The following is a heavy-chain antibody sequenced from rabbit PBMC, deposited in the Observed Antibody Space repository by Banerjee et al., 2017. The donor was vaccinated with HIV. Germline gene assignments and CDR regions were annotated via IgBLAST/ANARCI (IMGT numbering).Heavy chain of an antibody. Sequence: QLKETGGGLVQPGGSLTLSCKASGFDFSSYYMSWVRQAPGKGLEWIGIIYAGKGSTDYASWVNGRFTISSDNAQNTVDLQMNSLTAADTATYFCARGTSYGADDGWAYYFNLWGPGTLVTVS. CDR3: ARGTSYGADDGWAYYFNL. J-gene: IGHJ4*01. CDR1: GFDFSSYY. V-gene: IGHV1S7*01. D-gene: IGHD6-1*01. CDR2: IYAGKGST.